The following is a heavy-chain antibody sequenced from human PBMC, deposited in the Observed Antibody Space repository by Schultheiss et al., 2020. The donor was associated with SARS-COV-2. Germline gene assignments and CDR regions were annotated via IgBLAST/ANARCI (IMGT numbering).Heavy chain of an antibody. Sequence: GSLRLSCAVYGGSFSGYYWSWIRQPPGKGLEWIGEINHSGSTNYNPSLKSRVTISVDTSKNQFSLKLSSVTAADTAVYYCARDLVGATLDYWGQGTLVTVSS. CDR1: GGSFSGYY. J-gene: IGHJ4*02. CDR3: ARDLVGATLDY. D-gene: IGHD1-26*01. CDR2: INHSGST. V-gene: IGHV4-34*01.